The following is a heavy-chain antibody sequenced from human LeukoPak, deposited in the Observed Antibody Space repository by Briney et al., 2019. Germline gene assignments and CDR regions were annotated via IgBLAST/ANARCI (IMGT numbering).Heavy chain of an antibody. CDR1: GYTFTGYY. D-gene: IGHD6-13*01. V-gene: IGHV1-2*02. CDR2: INPNSGGT. Sequence: ASVKVSCKASGYTFTGYYMHWVRQAPGQGLEWMGWINPNSGGTNYAQKFQGRVTMTRDTSISTAYMELSRLRSDDTAVYYCARELRSYSSSWYFDYWGQGTLVTVSS. CDR3: ARELRSYSSSWYFDY. J-gene: IGHJ4*02.